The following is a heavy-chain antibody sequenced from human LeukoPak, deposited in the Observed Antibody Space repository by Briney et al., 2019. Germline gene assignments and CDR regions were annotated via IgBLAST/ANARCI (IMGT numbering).Heavy chain of an antibody. D-gene: IGHD2-2*01. CDR1: GGTLSSYA. V-gene: IGHV1-69*13. J-gene: IGHJ4*02. CDR2: IIPIFGTA. Sequence: GASVKVSCKASGGTLSSYAISWVRQAPGQGLEWVGGIIPIFGTANYAQKFQGRVTITADESTSTAYMELSSLRSEDTAVYYCARDGLYCSSSSCYFDYWGQGTLVTVSS. CDR3: ARDGLYCSSSSCYFDY.